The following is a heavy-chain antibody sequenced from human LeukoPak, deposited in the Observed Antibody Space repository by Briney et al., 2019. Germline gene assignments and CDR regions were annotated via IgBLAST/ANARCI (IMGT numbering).Heavy chain of an antibody. D-gene: IGHD3-22*01. CDR2: IPYSGGT. CDR1: GGSFSGYY. Sequence: SETLSLTCAVYGGSFSGYYWGWIRQPPGKGLEWIGSIPYSGGTYYNPSLKSRVTISLDTSKNQFSLKLSSVTAADTAVYYCARTVARDRITMIVVVTPEDAFDIWGQGTMVTVSS. CDR3: ARTVARDRITMIVVVTPEDAFDI. J-gene: IGHJ3*02. V-gene: IGHV4-34*01.